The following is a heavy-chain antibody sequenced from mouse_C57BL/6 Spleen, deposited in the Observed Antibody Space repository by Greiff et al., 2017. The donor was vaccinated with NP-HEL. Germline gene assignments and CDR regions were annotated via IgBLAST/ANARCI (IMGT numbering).Heavy chain of an antibody. CDR1: GFTFTDYY. CDR2: IRNKANGYTT. Sequence: EVQLMESGGGLVQPGGSLSLSCAASGFTFTDYYMSWVRQPPGKALEWLGFIRNKANGYTTEYSASVKGRFTISRDNSQSILYLQMNALRAEDSATYYCARLLGRDAMDYWGQGTSVTVSS. J-gene: IGHJ4*01. V-gene: IGHV7-3*01. D-gene: IGHD4-1*01. CDR3: ARLLGRDAMDY.